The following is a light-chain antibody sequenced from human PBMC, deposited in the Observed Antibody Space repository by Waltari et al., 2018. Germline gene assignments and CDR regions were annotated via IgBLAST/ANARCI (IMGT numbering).Light chain of an antibody. CDR3: QQYYAAPYT. V-gene: IGKV4-1*01. CDR1: GSVLDTSKNKNF. Sequence: DIVMTQSPDSLAVSLGGRATINCKSSGSVLDTSKNKNFLAWYQLKPGQSPKLLIYWASTREAGVPDRFSASVSGTDFTLTISSLQAEDVAIYSCQQYYAAPYTFGQGTKVEIK. J-gene: IGKJ2*01. CDR2: WAS.